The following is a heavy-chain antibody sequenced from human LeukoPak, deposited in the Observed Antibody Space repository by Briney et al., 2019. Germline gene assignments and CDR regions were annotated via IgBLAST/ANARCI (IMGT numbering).Heavy chain of an antibody. D-gene: IGHD3-16*01. Sequence: GESLKISCKGSGYIFTNYWIGWVRQMPGKGLEWMGIIYPGDSDSRYSPSLEGQVTISADKSSSTAFLQWSSLKASDTAMYYCARRYGQGNFDYWGQGALVTVSS. CDR3: ARRYGQGNFDY. CDR2: IYPGDSDS. V-gene: IGHV5-51*01. J-gene: IGHJ4*02. CDR1: GYIFTNYW.